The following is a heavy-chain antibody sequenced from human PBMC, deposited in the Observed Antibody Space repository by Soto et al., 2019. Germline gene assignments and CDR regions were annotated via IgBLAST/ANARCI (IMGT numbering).Heavy chain of an antibody. CDR3: ARDQEYSSGWYRYYFDY. V-gene: IGHV6-1*01. D-gene: IGHD6-19*01. J-gene: IGHJ4*02. Sequence: QVQLQQSGPGLVKPSQTLSLTCAISGDSISSNSAAWNWIRQAPSRGLEWLGRTYYRSKWYNDYAVSVKSRITINPDTSKNQFSLQLNSVTPEDTAVYYCARDQEYSSGWYRYYFDYWGQGTLVTVSS. CDR1: GDSISSNSAA. CDR2: TYYRSKWYN.